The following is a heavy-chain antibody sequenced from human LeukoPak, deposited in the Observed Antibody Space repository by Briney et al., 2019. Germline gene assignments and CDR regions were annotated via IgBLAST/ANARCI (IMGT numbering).Heavy chain of an antibody. CDR2: INHSGST. CDR1: GGSFSGYY. Sequence: SETLSLTCAVYGGSFSGYYWSWIRQPPGKGLEWIGEINHSGSTNYNPSLKSRVTISVDTSKNQFPLKLSSVTAADTAVYYCAGNHYDFWSGYYIALDYWGQGTLVTVSS. V-gene: IGHV4-34*01. D-gene: IGHD3-3*01. J-gene: IGHJ4*02. CDR3: AGNHYDFWSGYYIALDY.